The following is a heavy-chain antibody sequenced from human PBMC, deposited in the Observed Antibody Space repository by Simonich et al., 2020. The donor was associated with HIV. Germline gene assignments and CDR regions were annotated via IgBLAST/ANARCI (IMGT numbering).Heavy chain of an antibody. D-gene: IGHD7-27*01. CDR3: ARGRSPPRTGVLDS. V-gene: IGHV4-34*01. J-gene: IGHJ4*02. CDR2: IKHSGIT. CDR1: GGSFNGYY. Sequence: QVQLQQWGAGLLKPSETLSLTCAVYGGSFNGYYWSWIRQSPERGLQWIGEIKHSGITNYNPSLMGRVTISVDTSKNQFSLKRRSLIAADTAVYYCARGRSPPRTGVLDSWGQGTQVIVSS.